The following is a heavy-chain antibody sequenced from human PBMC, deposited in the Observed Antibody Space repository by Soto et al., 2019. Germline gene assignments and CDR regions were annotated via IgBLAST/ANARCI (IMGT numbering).Heavy chain of an antibody. J-gene: IGHJ4*02. CDR3: TTGSPGRDY. V-gene: IGHV3-15*01. Sequence: PVGSLRLSCAASGLTFTNALMTWVRQAPGKGLEWVGRVKSKTDGGTTDYAAPVKGRFTISRDDSESTLFLQMNSLKTEDTAVYYCTTGSPGRDYWGQGTLVTVSS. CDR2: VKSKTDGGTT. D-gene: IGHD3-10*01. CDR1: GLTFTNAL.